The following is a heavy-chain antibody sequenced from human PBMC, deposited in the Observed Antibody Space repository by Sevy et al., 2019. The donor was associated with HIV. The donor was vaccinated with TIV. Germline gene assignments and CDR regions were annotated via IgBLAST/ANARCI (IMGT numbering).Heavy chain of an antibody. V-gene: IGHV4-59*12. J-gene: IGHJ5*02. CDR3: SRGFDTPRGFDP. D-gene: IGHD3-10*01. CDR1: GGSISSYY. Sequence: SETLSLTCTVSGGSISSYYWSWIRQPPGKGLEWIGYIYYSGSTNYNPSLKSRVTISVDNSKNQFSLKLNSVTAADTAVYYCSRGFDTPRGFDPWGQGTLVTVSS. CDR2: IYYSGST.